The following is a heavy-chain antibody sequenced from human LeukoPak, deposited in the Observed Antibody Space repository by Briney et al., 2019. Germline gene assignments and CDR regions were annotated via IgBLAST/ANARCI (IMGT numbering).Heavy chain of an antibody. CDR3: ARTIAQYTNTWLYYYYGLDV. CDR1: GFSFRSFA. CDR2: IRGGGEDT. J-gene: IGHJ6*02. Sequence: GGSLRLSCTASGFSFRSFAMSWVRQAPGQGLEWVSSIRGGGEDTYYADSVKGRFTISRDNSETTLYPQMNSLGADDTALYYCARTIAQYTNTWLYYYYGLDVWGQGTTVTVSS. V-gene: IGHV3-23*01. D-gene: IGHD6-13*01.